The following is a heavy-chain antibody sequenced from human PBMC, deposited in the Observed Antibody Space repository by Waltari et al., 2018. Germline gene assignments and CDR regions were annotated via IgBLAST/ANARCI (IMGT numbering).Heavy chain of an antibody. D-gene: IGHD6-13*01. CDR1: GYSISSGYY. CDR3: AREGISIAAAGTGLYYYYYYGMDV. V-gene: IGHV4-38-2*02. J-gene: IGHJ6*02. CDR2: IYHSGSS. Sequence: QVQLQESGPGLVKPSETLSLTCAVSGYSISSGYYWGWIRQPPGKGLEWIGSIYHSGSSDDNPSLKSRVTRSVDTSKNQFSLKRSSVTAADTAVYYCAREGISIAAAGTGLYYYYYYGMDVWGQGTTVTVSS.